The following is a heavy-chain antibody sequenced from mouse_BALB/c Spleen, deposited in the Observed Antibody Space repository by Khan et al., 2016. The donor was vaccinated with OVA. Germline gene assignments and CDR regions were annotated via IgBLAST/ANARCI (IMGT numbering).Heavy chain of an antibody. Sequence: VQLQQSGPELVKPGASVKISCKASGYSFTGYFMNWVMQSHGKSLEWIGRINPHVGETLFNPKFKGKATLTVDESSRTAYMELRRLASEDSAVYYCARVYRSDFDYWGQGTTLTVSS. CDR3: ARVYRSDFDY. D-gene: IGHD1-1*01. V-gene: IGHV1-20*02. CDR1: GYSFTGYF. CDR2: INPHVGET. J-gene: IGHJ2*01.